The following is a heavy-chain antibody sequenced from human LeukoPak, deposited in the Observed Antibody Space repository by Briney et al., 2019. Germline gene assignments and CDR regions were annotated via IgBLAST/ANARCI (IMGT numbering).Heavy chain of an antibody. Sequence: GGSLRLSCAASGFTFSSYGIHWVRQAPGKGLEWVAVISYDGSNKYYADSVKGRFTISRDNSKNTLYLQMNSLRAEDTAVYYCAKDSSSSNYYYGLDVWGQGTTVTVSS. D-gene: IGHD6-6*01. J-gene: IGHJ6*02. CDR2: ISYDGSNK. CDR3: AKDSSSSNYYYGLDV. V-gene: IGHV3-30*18. CDR1: GFTFSSYG.